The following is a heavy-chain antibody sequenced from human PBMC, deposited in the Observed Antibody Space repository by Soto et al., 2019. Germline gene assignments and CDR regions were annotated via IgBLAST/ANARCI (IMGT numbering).Heavy chain of an antibody. Sequence: SETLSLTCTVSGGSVSSGGYYWSWIRQPPGKGLEWIGYIYYSGNAYYNPSLQTRVTISLDKSKSQFSLKLNSVTAADSALYFCARLEGLATISYYFDFWGPGALVTVSS. CDR2: IYYSGNA. D-gene: IGHD3-9*01. CDR3: ARLEGLATISYYFDF. J-gene: IGHJ4*02. V-gene: IGHV4-61*08. CDR1: GGSVSSGGYY.